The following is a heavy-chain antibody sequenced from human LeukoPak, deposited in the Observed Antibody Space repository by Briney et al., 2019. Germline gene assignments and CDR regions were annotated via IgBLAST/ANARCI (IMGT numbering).Heavy chain of an antibody. V-gene: IGHV3-33*01. J-gene: IGHJ6*02. Sequence: GGSLRLSCAASGFTFSSYGMHCLRQAPGKGLECGPDIWYDGSNKYYADSVKGRFTISRDNSKNTLYLQMNSLRAEDTAVYYCARAVLYYYYGMDVWGQGTMVTVSS. CDR1: GFTFSSYG. CDR3: ARAVLYYYYGMDV. CDR2: IWYDGSNK.